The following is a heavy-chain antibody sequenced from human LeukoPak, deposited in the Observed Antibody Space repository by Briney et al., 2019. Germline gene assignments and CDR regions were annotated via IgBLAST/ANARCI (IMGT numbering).Heavy chain of an antibody. D-gene: IGHD4-17*01. J-gene: IGHJ4*02. Sequence: SETLSLTCTVSGGSISSNSYYWGWIRQPPGKGLEWIGSIYYSGSTYYNPSLKSRVTISVDTSKNQFSLKLSSVTAADTAVYYCAREDYGGGIFDYWGQGTLVTVSS. CDR3: AREDYGGGIFDY. CDR2: IYYSGST. CDR1: GGSISSNSYY. V-gene: IGHV4-39*07.